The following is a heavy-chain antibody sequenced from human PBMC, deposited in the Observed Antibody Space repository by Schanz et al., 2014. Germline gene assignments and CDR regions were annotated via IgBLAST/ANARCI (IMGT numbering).Heavy chain of an antibody. D-gene: IGHD4-4*01. CDR2: IHSTGGTT. CDR1: GYTFTTYA. Sequence: QVQLVQSGSELKKPGASVNISCKASGYTFTTYALNWVRQAPGQGLEWMGIIHSTGGTTSHAQKFQGRVTMTRDTSTSTVYMELSSLRSEDTAVYYCASALTTWGGMDVWGQGTTVTVSS. V-gene: IGHV1-46*01. J-gene: IGHJ6*02. CDR3: ASALTTWGGMDV.